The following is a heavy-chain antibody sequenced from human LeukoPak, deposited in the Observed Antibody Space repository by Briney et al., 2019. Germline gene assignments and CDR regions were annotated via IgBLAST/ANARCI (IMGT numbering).Heavy chain of an antibody. V-gene: IGHV3-9*01. CDR2: ISWNSGSI. Sequence: PGGSLRLSCAASGFTFSSYAMSWVRQAPGKGLEWVSGISWNSGSIGYADSLKGRFTISRDNAKNSLYLQMNSLRAEDTALYYCAKGRTYYYFDYWGQGTLVTVSS. CDR3: AKGRTYYYFDY. J-gene: IGHJ4*02. CDR1: GFTFSSYA. D-gene: IGHD3-10*01.